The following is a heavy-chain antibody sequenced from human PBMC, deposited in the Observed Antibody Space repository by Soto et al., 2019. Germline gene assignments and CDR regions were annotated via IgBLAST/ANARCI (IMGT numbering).Heavy chain of an antibody. CDR1: GGSIGSYY. J-gene: IGHJ5*02. CDR2: IYYSGST. Sequence: SETLSLTCTVSGGSIGSYYWSWIRQPPGKGLEWIGYIYYSGSTNYNPSLKSRVTISVDTSKNQFSLKLSSVTAADTAVYYCAISSGYADWFDPWGQGTLVTVSS. CDR3: AISSGYADWFDP. D-gene: IGHD3-22*01. V-gene: IGHV4-59*08.